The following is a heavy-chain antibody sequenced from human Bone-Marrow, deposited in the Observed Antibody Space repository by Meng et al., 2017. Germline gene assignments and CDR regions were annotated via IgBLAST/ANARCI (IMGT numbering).Heavy chain of an antibody. D-gene: IGHD2-15*01. J-gene: IGHJ5*02. CDR1: GFSLSTSGVG. V-gene: IGHV2-5*02. CDR2: IYWDDGK. CDR3: AHSKSSCSGGSCYSSWFDP. Sequence: TMSVSRPTLLQPQPTLTLTCTFSGFSLSTSGVGVGWIRQPPGKALEWLALIYWDDGKRYSPSLKSRLTITKDTSKNQVVLTMTNMDPVDTATYYCAHSKSSCSGGSCYSSWFDPWGQGTLVTVSS.